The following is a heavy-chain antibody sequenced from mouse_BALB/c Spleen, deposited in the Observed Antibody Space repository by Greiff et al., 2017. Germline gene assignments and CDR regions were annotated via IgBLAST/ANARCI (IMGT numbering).Heavy chain of an antibody. J-gene: IGHJ4*01. CDR1: GYSITSGYS. V-gene: IGHV3-1*02. CDR3: ARSDLRHYAMDY. Sequence: EVKLLESGPDLVKPSQSLSLTCTVTGYSITSGYSWHWIRQFPGNKLEWRGYIHYSGSTNYNPSLKSRIAITRDTSKNQFCLQLNSVTTEDTATYYCARSDLRHYAMDYWGQGTSVTVSS. D-gene: IGHD1-2*01. CDR2: IHYSGST.